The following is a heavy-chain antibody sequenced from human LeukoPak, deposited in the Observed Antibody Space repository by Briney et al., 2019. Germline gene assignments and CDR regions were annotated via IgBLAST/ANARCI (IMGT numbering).Heavy chain of an antibody. CDR3: ATSYFDY. Sequence: SETMSLTCAVSGYSISSGYYWGWIRQPPGKGLEWIGSIYHSGSTYYNPSLKSRVTISVDTSKNQFSLKLSSVPAADAAVNYCATSYFDYWGQGTLVTVSS. J-gene: IGHJ4*02. CDR2: IYHSGST. CDR1: GYSISSGYY. V-gene: IGHV4-38-2*01.